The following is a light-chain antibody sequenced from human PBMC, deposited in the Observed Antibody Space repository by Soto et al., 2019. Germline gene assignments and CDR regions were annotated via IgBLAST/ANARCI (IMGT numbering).Light chain of an antibody. V-gene: IGLV2-14*01. CDR3: SSYTSSITYV. CDR1: SSDIGDYNY. J-gene: IGLJ1*01. CDR2: GVN. Sequence: SALPKPASVSVSPGQSITISCTGTSSDIGDYNYVSWYQQRPEKAPELMIYGVNNRPPGVSNRFSGSKSGNTASLTISGLQAEDEADYYCSSYTSSITYVFGTGTKVTVL.